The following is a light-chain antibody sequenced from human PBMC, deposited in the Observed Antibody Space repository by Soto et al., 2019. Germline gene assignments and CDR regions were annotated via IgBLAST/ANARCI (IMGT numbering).Light chain of an antibody. CDR1: QSVSSY. J-gene: IGKJ2*01. CDR2: AAS. CDR3: QQSYSIPQT. V-gene: IGKV1-39*01. Sequence: DIQMTQSPSSLSASVGDRVTITCRASQSVSSYLNWYQQKPGKAPNLLIYAASSLQSGVPSRFSASGSGTDCTLTISSLQPEDFATYFCQQSYSIPQTFGQGTKLEIK.